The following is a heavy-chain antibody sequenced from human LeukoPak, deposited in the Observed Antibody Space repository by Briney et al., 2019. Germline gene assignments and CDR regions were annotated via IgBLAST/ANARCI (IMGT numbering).Heavy chain of an antibody. CDR3: AGLVGRYSSGLYYYYLDY. Sequence: SETLSLTCTVSGDSINSLDLWSWVRQPPGKGLEWIGEMYLSGTTHSNPSVKSRVTISIDKSKNQFFLNLSSVTAAGTAVYYCAGLVGRYSSGLYYYYLDYWGQGTLVTVSS. CDR1: GDSINSLDL. CDR2: MYLSGTT. J-gene: IGHJ4*02. V-gene: IGHV4-4*02. D-gene: IGHD3-22*01.